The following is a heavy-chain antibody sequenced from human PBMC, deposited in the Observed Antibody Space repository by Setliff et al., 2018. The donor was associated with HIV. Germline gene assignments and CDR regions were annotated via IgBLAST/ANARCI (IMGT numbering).Heavy chain of an antibody. Sequence: PSETLSLTCTVSGGSISSSSYYWGWIRQPPGKGLEWIGSIYYSGSTYYNPSLKSRVTLSVDTSKNQFSLKLSSVTAADTAVYYCACGAAAGTDYYCYYYMDVWGKGTTVTVSS. CDR1: GGSISSSSYY. J-gene: IGHJ6*03. V-gene: IGHV4-39*01. D-gene: IGHD6-13*01. CDR2: IYYSGST. CDR3: ACGAAAGTDYYCYYYMDV.